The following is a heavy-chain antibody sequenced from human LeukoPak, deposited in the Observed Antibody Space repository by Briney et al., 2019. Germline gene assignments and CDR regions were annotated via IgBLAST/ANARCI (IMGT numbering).Heavy chain of an antibody. CDR3: AKDPRYCSGGSCQGDYYFDY. D-gene: IGHD2-15*01. V-gene: IGHV3-23*01. J-gene: IGHJ4*02. Sequence: GGSLRLSCAASGFTFSSYAMSWVRQAPGKGLEWGSAISGSGGSTYYADSVKGRFTISRDKSKNQLFLEMHSLRAAATAVYYCAKDPRYCSGGSCQGDYYFDYWGQGTLVTVSS. CDR2: ISGSGGST. CDR1: GFTFSSYA.